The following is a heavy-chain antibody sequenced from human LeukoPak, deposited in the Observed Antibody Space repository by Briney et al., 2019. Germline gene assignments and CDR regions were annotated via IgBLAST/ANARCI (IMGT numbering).Heavy chain of an antibody. D-gene: IGHD2-21*02. J-gene: IGHJ4*02. CDR1: GGSISSDTYS. CDR3: ARDRGDYGSSDY. V-gene: IGHV4-30-2*01. CDR2: IYPSGSS. Sequence: SETLSLTCAVSGGSISSDTYSWSWIRQPPGKGLEWIGYIYPSGSSYYNPSLKSRVTMSVDTSKNQFSLKLSSVTAADTAVYYCARDRGDYGSSDYWGQGTLVTVSS.